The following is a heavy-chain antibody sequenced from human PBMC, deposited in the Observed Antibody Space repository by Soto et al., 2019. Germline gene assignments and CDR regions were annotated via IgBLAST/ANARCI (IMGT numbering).Heavy chain of an antibody. CDR2: IYYSGST. D-gene: IGHD6-13*01. CDR1: GGSISSGGYY. Sequence: QVQLQESGPGLVKPSQTLSLTCTVSGGSISSGGYYWSWIRQHPGKGLEWIGYIYYSGSTYYNPCLKSRVTISVDTSKNQFSLKLSSVTAADTAVYYCARGTKYRTSSWYQYFQHWGQGTLVTVSS. V-gene: IGHV4-31*03. CDR3: ARGTKYRTSSWYQYFQH. J-gene: IGHJ1*01.